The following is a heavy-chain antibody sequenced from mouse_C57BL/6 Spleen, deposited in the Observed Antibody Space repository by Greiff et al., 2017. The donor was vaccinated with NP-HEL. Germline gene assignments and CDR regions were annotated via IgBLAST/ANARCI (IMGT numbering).Heavy chain of an antibody. CDR2: IRSKSSNYAT. CDR1: GFTFNTYA. CDR3: VRDHIYYYGSRTDWYFDV. Sequence: EVQLVESGGGLVQPKGSLKLSCAASGFTFNTYAMHWVRQAPGKGLEWVARIRSKSSNYATYYADSVKDRFTISRDDSQSMLYLQMNNLKTEDTAMYYCVRDHIYYYGSRTDWYFDVWGTGTTVTVSS. J-gene: IGHJ1*03. D-gene: IGHD1-1*01. V-gene: IGHV10-3*01.